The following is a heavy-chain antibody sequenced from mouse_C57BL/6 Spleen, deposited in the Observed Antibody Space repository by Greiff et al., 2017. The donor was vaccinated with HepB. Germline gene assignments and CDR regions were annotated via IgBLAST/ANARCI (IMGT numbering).Heavy chain of an antibody. D-gene: IGHD1-1*01. Sequence: EVKLVESGGGLVKPGGSLKLSCAASGFTFSDYGMHWVRQAPEKGLEWVAYISSGSSTIYYADTVTGRFTISRDNAKNTLFLQMTSLRSEDTAMYYCARYYYGSSYGFAYWGQGTLVTVSA. CDR3: ARYYYGSSYGFAY. V-gene: IGHV5-17*01. CDR1: GFTFSDYG. CDR2: ISSGSSTI. J-gene: IGHJ3*01.